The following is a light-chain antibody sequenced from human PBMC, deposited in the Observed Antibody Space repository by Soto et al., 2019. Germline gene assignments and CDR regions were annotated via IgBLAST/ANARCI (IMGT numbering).Light chain of an antibody. J-gene: IGLJ1*01. V-gene: IGLV2-8*01. CDR1: KSDIGGYDF. CDR2: EVV. Sequence: QPALTRPPPAPGCPGRAVPIPCTGTKSDIGGYDFVSWYQYHPGEAPRLIIYEVVQRPSGVPDRFSGSKPGNTASLTVSGLQAADEADYFCKSYAGSNTDGFGSGTKVTVL. CDR3: KSYAGSNTDG.